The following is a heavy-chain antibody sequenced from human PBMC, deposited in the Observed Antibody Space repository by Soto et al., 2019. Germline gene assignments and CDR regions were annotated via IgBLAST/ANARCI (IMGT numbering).Heavy chain of an antibody. CDR3: NTDLMPGSGWFDP. V-gene: IGHV3-15*01. CDR2: IKSKTDGGTT. Sequence: XGSLRLSFAASGFTFSNAWMSWVRQAPGKELEWVGRIKSKTDGGTTDYAAPVKGRFTISRDDSKNTLYLQMNSLKTEDTAVYYCNTDLMPGSGWFDPWGQGTLVTVSS. CDR1: GFTFSNAW. J-gene: IGHJ5*02. D-gene: IGHD2-2*01.